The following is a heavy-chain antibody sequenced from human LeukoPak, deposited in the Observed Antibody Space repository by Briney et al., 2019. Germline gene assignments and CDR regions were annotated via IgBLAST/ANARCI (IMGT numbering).Heavy chain of an antibody. CDR2: IDCGGETT. CDR3: AKVATWTYFDS. J-gene: IGHJ4*02. D-gene: IGHD3/OR15-3a*01. Sequence: GGSLRLTCAASGFSFSSSARSWVRRAPGKGLGWVSVIDCGGETTYYADSVRGRFTISTDNSKNTLYLQLTSLRVDDTAIYYCAKVATWTYFDSWGQGTLVTVSS. V-gene: IGHV3-23*01. CDR1: GFSFSSSA.